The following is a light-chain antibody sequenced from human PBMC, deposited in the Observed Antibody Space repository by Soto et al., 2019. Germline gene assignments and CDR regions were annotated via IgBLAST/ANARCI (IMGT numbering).Light chain of an antibody. J-gene: IGLJ1*01. CDR1: HNDIGTYDH. V-gene: IGLV2-14*03. Sequence: QSVLTQPTSVSGSPGQSITISCTGNHNDIGTYDHVSWYQQHPGRAPRLLIYGVTTRPSGISDRFSATKSGLTASLTISGFQPEDEADYYCSSFTSNRIYVFGPGTKVTVL. CDR3: SSFTSNRIYV. CDR2: GVT.